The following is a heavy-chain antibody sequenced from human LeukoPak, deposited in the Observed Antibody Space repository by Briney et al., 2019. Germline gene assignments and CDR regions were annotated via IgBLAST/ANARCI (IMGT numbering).Heavy chain of an antibody. D-gene: IGHD5-18*01. Sequence: SQTLSLTCAVSGGSISSGGYSWSWIRQPPGKGLGWTGYIYHNGNTYYSPPLKSRVTISVDRSKNQLSLKLSSVTAADTAMYYCASGGYSYGFDYWGQGTLVTVSS. CDR3: ASGGYSYGFDY. CDR1: GGSISSGGYS. V-gene: IGHV4-30-2*01. CDR2: IYHNGNT. J-gene: IGHJ4*02.